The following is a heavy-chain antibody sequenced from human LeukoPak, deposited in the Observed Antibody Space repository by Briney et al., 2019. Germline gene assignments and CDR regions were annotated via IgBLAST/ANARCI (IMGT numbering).Heavy chain of an antibody. J-gene: IGHJ3*02. CDR1: GFTFSSYG. V-gene: IGHV3-33*01. CDR2: IWYDGSNK. D-gene: IGHD2-15*01. CDR3: ARDQNIVVVVAALGAFDI. Sequence: GGSLRLSCAASGFTFSSYGMHWVREAPGKGLEWVAVIWYDGSNKYYADSVKGRFTISRDNSKNTLYLQMNSLRAEDTAVYYCARDQNIVVVVAALGAFDIWGQGTMVTVSS.